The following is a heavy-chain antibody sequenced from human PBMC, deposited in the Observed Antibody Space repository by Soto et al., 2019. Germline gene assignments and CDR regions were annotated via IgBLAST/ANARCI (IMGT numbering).Heavy chain of an antibody. CDR3: AHSKGIAVGAGYFDY. CDR2: IYWDDDK. Sequence: QITLKESGPTLVKPTQPLTLTCTFSGFSLSTSGVGVGWIRQPPGKALEWLALIYWDDDKRYSPSLKSRLTITKDTSKNQVVLTMTNMDPVDTATYYCAHSKGIAVGAGYFDYWGQGTLVTVSS. D-gene: IGHD6-19*01. J-gene: IGHJ4*02. V-gene: IGHV2-5*02. CDR1: GFSLSTSGVG.